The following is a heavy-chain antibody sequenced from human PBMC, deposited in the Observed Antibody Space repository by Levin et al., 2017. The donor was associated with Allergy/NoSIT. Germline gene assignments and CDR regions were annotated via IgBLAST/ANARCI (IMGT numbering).Heavy chain of an antibody. Sequence: KVSCKGSGYSFTSYWIGWVRQMPGKGLEWMGIIYPGDSDTRYSPSFQGQVTISADKSISTAYLQWSSLKASDTAMYYCARRALAADDDAFDIWGQGTMVTVSS. CDR3: ARRALAADDDAFDI. D-gene: IGHD6-13*01. CDR2: IYPGDSDT. J-gene: IGHJ3*02. CDR1: GYSFTSYW. V-gene: IGHV5-51*01.